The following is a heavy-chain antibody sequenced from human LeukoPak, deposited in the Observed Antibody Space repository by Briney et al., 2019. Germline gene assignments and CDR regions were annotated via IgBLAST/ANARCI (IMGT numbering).Heavy chain of an antibody. V-gene: IGHV3-9*01. D-gene: IGHD3-10*01. Sequence: PAGGSLRLSCAASGFTFSSYGMHWVRQAPGKGLEWVSGISWNSGSLAYADSVQGRFTISRDNAKNSLYLQMNSLRTEDTALYYCAKGVRITMVRGAFDIWGQGTMVTVSS. J-gene: IGHJ3*02. CDR2: ISWNSGSL. CDR3: AKGVRITMVRGAFDI. CDR1: GFTFSSYG.